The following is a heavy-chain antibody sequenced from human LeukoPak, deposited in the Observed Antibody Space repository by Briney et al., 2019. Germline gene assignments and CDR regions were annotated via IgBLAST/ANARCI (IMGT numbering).Heavy chain of an antibody. CDR2: ISGSGGST. CDR1: GFTFSSYA. V-gene: IGHV3-23*01. D-gene: IGHD1-7*01. J-gene: IGHJ5*02. Sequence: PGGSLRLSCAASGFTFSSYAMSWVRQAPGKGLEWVSAISGSGGSTYYADSVKGRFTISRDNSKNTLYLQMNSLRAEDTAVYYCAKDPLELRGGEYNWFDPWGQGTLVTVSS. CDR3: AKDPLELRGGEYNWFDP.